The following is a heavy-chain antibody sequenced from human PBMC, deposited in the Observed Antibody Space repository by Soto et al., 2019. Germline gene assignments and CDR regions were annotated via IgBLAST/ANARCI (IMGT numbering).Heavy chain of an antibody. Sequence: QVHLVQSGVEVKTPGASVKVSCQASGYTFFTYDISWVRQAPGQGLEWMGWISTYSGDTKYAQKLQGRVTMTTDTSTTTAYLELRSLRSDDTAVYYCARPHGPTKSENWFDPWGQGTLVTVSS. J-gene: IGHJ5*02. CDR2: ISTYSGDT. CDR3: ARPHGPTKSENWFDP. D-gene: IGHD5-12*01. CDR1: GYTFFTYD. V-gene: IGHV1-18*01.